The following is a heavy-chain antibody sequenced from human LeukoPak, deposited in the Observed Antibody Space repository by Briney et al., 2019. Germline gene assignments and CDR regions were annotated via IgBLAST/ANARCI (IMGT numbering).Heavy chain of an antibody. J-gene: IGHJ4*02. CDR1: GGSISSYY. D-gene: IGHD4-23*01. CDR2: IYYSGST. CDR3: ARAIGGGDYFDY. Sequence: SETLSLTCTVSGGSISSYYWSWIRQPPGKGLEWIGYIYYSGSTNYNPSLKSRVTISVDTSKNQFSLKLSSVTAADTAVYYCARAIGGGDYFDYWGQGTLVTVSS. V-gene: IGHV4-59*01.